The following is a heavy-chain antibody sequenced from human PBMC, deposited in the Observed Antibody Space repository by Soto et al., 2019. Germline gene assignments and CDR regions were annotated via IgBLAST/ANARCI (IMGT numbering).Heavy chain of an antibody. D-gene: IGHD3-10*01. Sequence: QVQLQESGPGLVKPSQTLSLTCTVSGGSISSGGYYWSWIRQHPGKGLEWIGYIYYSGSTYYNPSLKSRVTISVDTSKNQFSLKLSSVTAADTAVYYCARDHAVLLWFGESSPAYYFDYWGQGTLVTVSS. CDR1: GGSISSGGYY. J-gene: IGHJ4*02. CDR2: IYYSGST. CDR3: ARDHAVLLWFGESSPAYYFDY. V-gene: IGHV4-31*03.